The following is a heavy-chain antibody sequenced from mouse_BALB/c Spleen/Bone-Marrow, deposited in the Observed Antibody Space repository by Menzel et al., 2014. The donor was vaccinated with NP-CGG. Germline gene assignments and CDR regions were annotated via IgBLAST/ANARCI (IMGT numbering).Heavy chain of an antibody. CDR2: ILPGSGST. J-gene: IGHJ3*01. CDR3: ARSGGYYEAWFAY. Sequence: QVQLKQSGAELMKPGASVKISCKATGYTFSSYWIEWVKQRPGHGLEWIGEILPGSGSTNYNEKFKGKATFTADTSSNTAYMQLSSLTSEDSAVYYYARSGGYYEAWFAYWGQGTLVTVSA. D-gene: IGHD2-3*01. CDR1: GYTFSSYW. V-gene: IGHV1-9*01.